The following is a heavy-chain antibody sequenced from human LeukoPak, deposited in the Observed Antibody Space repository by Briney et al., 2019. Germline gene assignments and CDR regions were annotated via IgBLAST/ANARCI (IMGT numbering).Heavy chain of an antibody. D-gene: IGHD3-10*01. CDR3: AREGRPAGFYYGSGSYVWDY. V-gene: IGHV1-69*05. CDR1: GGTFSSYA. J-gene: IGHJ4*02. CDR2: IIPIFGTA. Sequence: SVKVSCKASGGTFSSYAISWVRQAPGQGLEWMGGIIPIFGTANYAQKFQGRVTITTDESTSTAYMELSSLRSEDTAVYYCAREGRPAGFYYGSGSYVWDYWGQGTLVTVTS.